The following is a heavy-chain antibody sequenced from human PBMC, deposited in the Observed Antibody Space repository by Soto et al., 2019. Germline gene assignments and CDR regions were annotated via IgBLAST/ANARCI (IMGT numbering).Heavy chain of an antibody. D-gene: IGHD2-2*01. CDR3: ARGEERVAMPSGY. CDR1: GYTFTSYD. Sequence: ASVKVSCKASGYTFTSYDIIWVRQATGQGLEWMGWMNPSTGNTDSAEKFQGRITMTRNTSISTVYMEVSSLNFEDTAVYYCARGEERVAMPSGYWGQGTLVTVSS. CDR2: MNPSTGNT. J-gene: IGHJ4*02. V-gene: IGHV1-8*01.